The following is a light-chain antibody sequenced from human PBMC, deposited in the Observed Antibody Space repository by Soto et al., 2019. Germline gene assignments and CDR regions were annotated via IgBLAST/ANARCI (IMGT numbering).Light chain of an antibody. J-gene: IGKJ2*01. CDR1: QSVSSSY. CDR2: GAS. CDR3: QQYVNPPPNA. Sequence: EIVLTQSPGTLSLSPGERATLSCRASQSVSSSYLAWYQQKPGQAPRVLIHGASSRATGIPDRFSGSGSGTDVTLTISRLEPEDFAVHFCQQYVNPPPNAFGQGTKVEIK. V-gene: IGKV3-20*01.